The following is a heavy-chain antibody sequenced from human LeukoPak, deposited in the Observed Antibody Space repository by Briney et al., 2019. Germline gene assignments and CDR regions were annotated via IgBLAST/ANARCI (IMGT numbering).Heavy chain of an antibody. CDR1: GFTFSSYA. CDR2: ISYDGSNK. D-gene: IGHD3-3*01. J-gene: IGHJ6*03. Sequence: GGSLRLSCAASGFTFSSYAMHWVRQAPGKGLEWVAVISYDGSNKYYADSVKGRFTISRDNSKNTLYLQMNSLRAEDTAVYYCARAQNIFGVSRPYMDVWGKGTTVTVSS. V-gene: IGHV3-30-3*01. CDR3: ARAQNIFGVSRPYMDV.